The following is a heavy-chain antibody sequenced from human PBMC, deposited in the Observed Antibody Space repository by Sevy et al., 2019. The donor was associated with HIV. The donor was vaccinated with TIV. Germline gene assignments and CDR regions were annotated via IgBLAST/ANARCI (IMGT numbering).Heavy chain of an antibody. CDR1: GFTFSSYW. J-gene: IGHJ4*02. Sequence: GGSLRLSCAPSGFTFSSYWMGWVRQLPGRGLGWVAKIKTDGSERTYLDSAKGRFTISRDNAKNSLYLQMDSLRAEDTAVYYCARGGQRFDYWGQGTLVTVSS. CDR3: ARGGQRFDY. CDR2: IKTDGSER. V-gene: IGHV3-7*01. D-gene: IGHD6-25*01.